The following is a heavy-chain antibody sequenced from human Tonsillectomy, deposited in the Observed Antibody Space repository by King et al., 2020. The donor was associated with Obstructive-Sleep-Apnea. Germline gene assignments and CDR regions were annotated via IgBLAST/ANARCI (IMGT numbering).Heavy chain of an antibody. CDR3: ARGSSSWYPDYFDY. J-gene: IGHJ4*02. CDR2: INHSGST. V-gene: IGHV4-34*01. Sequence: VQLQQWGAGLLKPSETLSLTCAVYGGSFSDYYWSWIRQPPGKGLEWIGEINHSGSTNYNPSLKSRVTISVDTSKNQFYLKLSPVTAADTAVYYCARGSSSWYPDYFDYWGQGTLVTVSS. D-gene: IGHD6-13*01. CDR1: GGSFSDYY.